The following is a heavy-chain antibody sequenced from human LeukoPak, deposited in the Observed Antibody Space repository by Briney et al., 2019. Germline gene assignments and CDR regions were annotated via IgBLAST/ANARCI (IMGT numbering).Heavy chain of an antibody. Sequence: TGGSLRLSCAASGFTFSSYAMSWVRQAPGKGLEWVSAISGSGGSTYYADSVKGRFTISRDNSKNTLYLQMNSLRAEDTAVYYCAKAVAAAGGYFDYWGQGTLVTVSS. J-gene: IGHJ4*02. V-gene: IGHV3-23*01. CDR1: GFTFSSYA. CDR3: AKAVAAAGGYFDY. D-gene: IGHD6-13*01. CDR2: ISGSGGST.